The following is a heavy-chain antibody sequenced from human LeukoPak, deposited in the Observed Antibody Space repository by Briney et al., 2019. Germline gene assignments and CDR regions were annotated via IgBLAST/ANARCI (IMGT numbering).Heavy chain of an antibody. D-gene: IGHD5-18*01. Sequence: PSETLSLTCTVSGYSISSGYYWGWIRQPPGKGLEWIGSIYHSGSTYYNPSLKSRVTISVDTSKNQFSLKLSSVTAADTAVYYCARGHPTGRIQLWLAWGQGTLVTVSS. J-gene: IGHJ4*02. CDR3: ARGHPTGRIQLWLA. CDR1: GYSISSGYY. CDR2: IYHSGST. V-gene: IGHV4-38-2*02.